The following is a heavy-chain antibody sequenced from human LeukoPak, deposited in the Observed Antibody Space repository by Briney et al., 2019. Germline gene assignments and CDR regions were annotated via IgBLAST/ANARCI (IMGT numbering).Heavy chain of an antibody. V-gene: IGHV3-7*01. CDR1: GFTFSSYW. Sequence: GSLRLSCAASGFTFSSYWMSWVRQAPGKGLEWVANIKQDGSEKYYVDSVKGRFTISRDNAKNSLYLQMNGLRAEDTAVYYCARGMVYAVFDIWGQGTMVTVSS. CDR3: ARGMVYAVFDI. J-gene: IGHJ3*02. CDR2: IKQDGSEK. D-gene: IGHD2-8*01.